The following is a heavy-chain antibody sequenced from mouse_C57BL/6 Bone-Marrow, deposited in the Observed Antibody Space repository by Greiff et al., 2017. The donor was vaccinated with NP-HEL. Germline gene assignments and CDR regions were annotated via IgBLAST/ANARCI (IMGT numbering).Heavy chain of an antibody. CDR1: GYTFTSYG. Sequence: QVQLQQSGAELARPGASVKLSCKASGYTFTSYGISWVKQRTGQGLEWIGEIYPRSGNTYYNEKVKGKATLTAAKSSSTAYMELRSLTSEDSAVYFCARHPAWFAYWGQGTLVTVSA. CDR3: ARHPAWFAY. CDR2: IYPRSGNT. J-gene: IGHJ3*01. V-gene: IGHV1-81*01.